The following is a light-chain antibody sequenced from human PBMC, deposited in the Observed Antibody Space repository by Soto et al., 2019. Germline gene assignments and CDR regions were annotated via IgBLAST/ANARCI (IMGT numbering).Light chain of an antibody. CDR2: DVS. Sequence: QSALTQPASVSGSPGQSITISCTGTSSDVGGYNYVSWYQQHPGKAPKLMIYDVSNRPSGVSNRFSGSKSGNTASLTISGLQDADEADYYCSSYTSSSLHVFGTGTKLTVL. J-gene: IGLJ1*01. V-gene: IGLV2-14*01. CDR3: SSYTSSSLHV. CDR1: SSDVGGYNY.